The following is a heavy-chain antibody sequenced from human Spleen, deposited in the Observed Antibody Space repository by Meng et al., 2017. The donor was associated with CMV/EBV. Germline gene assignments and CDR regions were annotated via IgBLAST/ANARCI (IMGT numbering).Heavy chain of an antibody. V-gene: IGHV1-2*02. Sequence: SCRASGYTFAGYDIHWVRQAPGQGLEWMGWIFPDSGGTNYAQKFRGRVTMASDTSHSTAYMELSRLTADDTAVYFCARQSLPTLFGNWGQGTLVTVSS. CDR2: IFPDSGGT. CDR1: GYTFAGYD. J-gene: IGHJ4*02. CDR3: ARQSLPTLFGN. D-gene: IGHD3-3*01.